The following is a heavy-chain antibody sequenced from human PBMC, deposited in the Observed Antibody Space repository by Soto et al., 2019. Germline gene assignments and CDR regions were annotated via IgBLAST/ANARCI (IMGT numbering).Heavy chain of an antibody. CDR1: GYIISDHW. J-gene: IGHJ6*02. D-gene: IGHD5-12*01. Sequence: GAPLRISSTGCGYIISDHWIAWVRQIDGKGLEWMGIIYPGDSDTRYSPSFQGQVTFSADRSMNTVYVQWTSLKASDTAIYFCTRLSGYASVYSDGIDVWGQGTTVTVSS. V-gene: IGHV5-51*01. CDR2: IYPGDSDT. CDR3: TRLSGYASVYSDGIDV.